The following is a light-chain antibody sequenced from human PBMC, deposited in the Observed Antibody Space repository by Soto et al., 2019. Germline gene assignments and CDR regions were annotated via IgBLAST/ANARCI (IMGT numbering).Light chain of an antibody. J-gene: IGKJ1*01. CDR3: HQYDSWT. CDR2: GAS. Sequence: IVLTQSPGTLSLSPGERTTLSCRASQSISRYLACYQQKPGQGPRLLIYGASSRATGTPDRFSGSGSGTDFTLTISRLEPEDFAVYYCHQYDSWTFGQGTKVDI. V-gene: IGKV3-20*01. CDR1: QSISRY.